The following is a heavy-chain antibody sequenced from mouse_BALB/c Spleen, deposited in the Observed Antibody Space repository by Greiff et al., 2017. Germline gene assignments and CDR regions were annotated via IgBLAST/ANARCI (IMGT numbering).Heavy chain of an antibody. CDR2: ISNGGGST. CDR3: ARHGTYDNCFDY. J-gene: IGHJ2*01. V-gene: IGHV5-12-2*01. D-gene: IGHD2-3*01. Sequence: EVNVVESGGGLVQPGGSLKLSCAASGFTFSSYTMSWVRQTPEKRLEWVAYISNGGGSTYYPDTVKGRFTISRNNAKNTLYLQMSSLKSEDTAMYYCARHGTYDNCFDYWGQGTTLTVSS. CDR1: GFTFSSYT.